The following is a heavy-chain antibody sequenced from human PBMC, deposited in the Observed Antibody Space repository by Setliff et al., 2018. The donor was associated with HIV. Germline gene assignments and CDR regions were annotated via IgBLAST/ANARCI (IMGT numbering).Heavy chain of an antibody. CDR3: ATDREKWEGYYKYYYMDV. J-gene: IGHJ6*03. V-gene: IGHV1-18*01. D-gene: IGHD1-26*01. CDR1: GYTFTSYG. Sequence: ASVKVSCKASGYTFTSYGISWVRQAPGQGLEWMGWISAYNGDTKYAPKVQGRVTLTTDTSSSTIYMELRSLRSDDTAVYYCATDREKWEGYYKYYYMDVWGKGTKVTVSS. CDR2: ISAYNGDT.